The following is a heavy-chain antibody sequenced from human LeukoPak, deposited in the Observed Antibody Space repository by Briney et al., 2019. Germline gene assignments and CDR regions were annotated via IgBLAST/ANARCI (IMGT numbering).Heavy chain of an antibody. Sequence: SETLSLTCAVYGGSFSGYYWSWIRQPPGKGLKWIGEINHSGSTNYNPSLKSRVTISVDTSKNQFSLKLSSVTAADTAVYYCARLLGYCSSTSGRCMLYLGNWFDPWGQGTLVTVSS. V-gene: IGHV4-34*01. J-gene: IGHJ5*02. CDR3: ARLLGYCSSTSGRCMLYLGNWFDP. CDR2: INHSGST. D-gene: IGHD2-2*01. CDR1: GGSFSGYY.